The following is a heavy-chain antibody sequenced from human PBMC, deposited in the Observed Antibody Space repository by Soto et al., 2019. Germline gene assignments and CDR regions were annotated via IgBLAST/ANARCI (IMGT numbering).Heavy chain of an antibody. CDR2: IYYSGST. Sequence: QVQLQESGPGLVKSSETLSLTCTVSGGFINSYNWSWIRQPPGKGLEWIGYIYYSGSTNYNPSLKSRVTISVDTSKSQFSLKLNSVTAADTAVYFCARGISGWTFDNWGQGTLVTVSS. CDR3: ARGISGWTFDN. V-gene: IGHV4-59*01. J-gene: IGHJ4*02. CDR1: GGFINSYN. D-gene: IGHD6-19*01.